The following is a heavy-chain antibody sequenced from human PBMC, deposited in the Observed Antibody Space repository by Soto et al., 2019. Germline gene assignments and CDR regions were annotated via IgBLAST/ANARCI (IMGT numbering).Heavy chain of an antibody. D-gene: IGHD6-19*01. CDR2: VDWDDDK. V-gene: IGHV2-70*01. CDR3: ARTPLTTGWSVDY. Sequence: SGPTLVNPTQTLTLTCTFSGFSLSTNGMCVSWIRQPPGKAPEWLALVDWDDDKFYSISLRTRLTISRDTSKNQVVLTMTDMDPVDTATYYCARTPLTTGWSVDYWGQGTLVTVSS. J-gene: IGHJ4*02. CDR1: GFSLSTNGMC.